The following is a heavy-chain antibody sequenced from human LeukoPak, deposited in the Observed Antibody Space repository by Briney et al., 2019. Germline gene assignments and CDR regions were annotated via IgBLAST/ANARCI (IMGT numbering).Heavy chain of an antibody. CDR2: IIPIFGTA. D-gene: IGHD4-17*01. CDR3: AGAYGAYRWSGGVVV. Sequence: SVKVTRKSSGYTFTSYDINWVRQPTAQGLEWMGVIIPIFGTANYAQKFQGRFTISADKSTSTDYMELSYLRSENTAVYYCAGAYGAYRWSGGVVVWAQGTTVTVSS. CDR1: GYTFTSYD. J-gene: IGHJ6*02. V-gene: IGHV1-69*06.